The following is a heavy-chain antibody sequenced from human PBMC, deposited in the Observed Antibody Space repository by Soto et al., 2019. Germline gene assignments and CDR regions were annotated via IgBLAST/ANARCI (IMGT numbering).Heavy chain of an antibody. V-gene: IGHV4-34*01. CDR3: ARGPRWLQLQYFQH. J-gene: IGHJ1*01. CDR2: INHSGST. Sequence: PSETLSLTCTVYGGAFSGYHWNWVRQPPGKGLEWIGEINHSGSTDYSPSLRSRVTMSLDTSKNHFSLKLSSVTAADTAVYYCARGPRWLQLQYFQHWGQGTLVTVSS. CDR1: GGAFSGYH. D-gene: IGHD5-12*01.